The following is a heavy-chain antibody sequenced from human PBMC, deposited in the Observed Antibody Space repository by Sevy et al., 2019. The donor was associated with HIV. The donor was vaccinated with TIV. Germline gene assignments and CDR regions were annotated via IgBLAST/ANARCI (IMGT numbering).Heavy chain of an antibody. V-gene: IGHV4-59*08. CDR1: GGSISSYY. J-gene: IGHJ6*02. CDR2: IYYSGST. D-gene: IGHD3-9*01. CDR3: ARQTATYDLLTGWNYYGVDV. Sequence: SETLSLTCTVSGGSISSYYWSWIRQPPGKGLEWIGYIYYSGSTNYNPSLKSRVTISVDTSKNQFSLKLSSVTAADTAVYYWARQTATYDLLTGWNYYGVDVWGQGTTVTVSS.